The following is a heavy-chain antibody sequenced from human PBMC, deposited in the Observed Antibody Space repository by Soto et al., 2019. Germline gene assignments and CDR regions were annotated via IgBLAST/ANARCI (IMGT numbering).Heavy chain of an antibody. D-gene: IGHD6-6*01. CDR2: IYHSGST. V-gene: IGHV4-4*02. Sequence: QVQLQESGPGLVKPSGTLSLTCAVSGGSISSSNWWSWVRQPPGKGLEWIGEIYHSGSTNYNPSLKSRVTISVDKSKNQFSLKLSSVTAADTAVYYCARDLGSSSSSGGYYYCYGMDVWGQGTTVTVSS. CDR1: GGSISSSNW. CDR3: ARDLGSSSSSGGYYYCYGMDV. J-gene: IGHJ6*02.